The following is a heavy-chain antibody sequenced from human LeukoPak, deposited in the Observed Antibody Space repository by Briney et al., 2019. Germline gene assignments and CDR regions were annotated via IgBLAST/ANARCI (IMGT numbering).Heavy chain of an antibody. CDR2: IYPGDSDT. CDR1: VFSFTNYW. D-gene: IGHD1-1*01. Sequence: GESLKISCKASVFSFTNYWIAWVRQTPGQGLEWMGSIYPGDSDTRYNPSFQGQVTISADKSIKTAYLQWSSLKASDTAIYYCARRGGGSTGGFYFDYWGQGPLVTVSS. V-gene: IGHV5-51*01. J-gene: IGHJ4*02. CDR3: ARRGGGSTGGFYFDY.